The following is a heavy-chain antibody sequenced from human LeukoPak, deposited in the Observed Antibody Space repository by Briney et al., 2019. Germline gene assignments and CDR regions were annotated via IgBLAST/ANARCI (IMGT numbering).Heavy chain of an antibody. CDR3: AREPVYYGSGSYYGVLPPRGKYDY. V-gene: IGHV1-2*02. Sequence: GASVKVSCKASGYTFTGYYMHWVRQAPGQGLEWMGWINPNSGGTNYAQKFQGRVTMTRDTSISTAYMELSRLRSDDTAVYYCAREPVYYGSGSYYGVLPPRGKYDYWGQGTLVTVSS. J-gene: IGHJ4*02. D-gene: IGHD3-10*01. CDR1: GYTFTGYY. CDR2: INPNSGGT.